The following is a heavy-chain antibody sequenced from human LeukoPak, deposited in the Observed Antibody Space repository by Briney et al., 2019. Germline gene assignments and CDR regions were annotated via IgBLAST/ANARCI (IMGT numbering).Heavy chain of an antibody. CDR2: ISSSSSYI. D-gene: IGHD3-22*01. J-gene: IGHJ4*02. V-gene: IGHV3-21*01. Sequence: GGSLRLSCAASGFTFSNYGMSWVRQAPGKGLEWVSSISSSSSYIYYADSVKGRFTISRDNAKNSLYLQMNSLRAEDTAVYYCARDVSHYYDSSGYYSGWGQGTLVTVSS. CDR3: ARDVSHYYDSSGYYSG. CDR1: GFTFSNYG.